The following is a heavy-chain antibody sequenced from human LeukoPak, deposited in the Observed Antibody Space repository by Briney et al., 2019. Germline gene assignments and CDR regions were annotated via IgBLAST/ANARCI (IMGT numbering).Heavy chain of an antibody. V-gene: IGHV4-59*08. Sequence: SETLSLTCTVSGGSISSYYWSWIRQPPGKGLEWIGYIYYSGSTNYNPSLKSRVTISVDTSKNQFSLKLNSMTAADTAVYYCARTYCDSTTCYRFDYWGQGTLVTVSS. CDR1: GGSISSYY. D-gene: IGHD2-2*01. CDR3: ARTYCDSTTCYRFDY. CDR2: IYYSGST. J-gene: IGHJ4*02.